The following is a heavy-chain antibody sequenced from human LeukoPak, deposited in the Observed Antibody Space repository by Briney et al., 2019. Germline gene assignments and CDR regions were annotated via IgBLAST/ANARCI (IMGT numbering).Heavy chain of an antibody. V-gene: IGHV3-48*03. D-gene: IGHD4-17*01. Sequence: GGSLRLSCGASGFTFDTYEMNWARQAPGKGLEWLASISSRSRGIYYADSVKGRFTISRDNAKNSLYLQMNSLRAEDTALYYCARDDSTVTRFDYWGQGTLVTVSS. CDR1: GFTFDTYE. CDR2: ISSRSRGI. CDR3: ARDDSTVTRFDY. J-gene: IGHJ4*02.